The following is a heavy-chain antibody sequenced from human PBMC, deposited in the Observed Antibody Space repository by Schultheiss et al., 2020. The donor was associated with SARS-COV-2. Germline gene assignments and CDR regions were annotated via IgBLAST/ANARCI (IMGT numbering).Heavy chain of an antibody. CDR2: ISSSSSYI. J-gene: IGHJ5*02. CDR3: ARDDRGWFDP. CDR1: GFTFSIYA. Sequence: GGSLRLSCAASGFTFSIYAMSWVRQAPGKGLEWVSSISSSSSYIYYADSVKGRFTISRDNAKNSLYLQMNSLRAEDTAVYYCARDDRGWFDPWGQGTLVTVSS. V-gene: IGHV3-21*01.